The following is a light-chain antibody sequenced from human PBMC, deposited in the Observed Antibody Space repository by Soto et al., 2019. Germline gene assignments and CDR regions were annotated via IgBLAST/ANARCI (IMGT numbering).Light chain of an antibody. J-gene: IGKJ5*01. Sequence: EIVLTQYPGTLSLSPGERATLSCRASQSVSSRYLAWYQQKPGQAPRLLIYGAASRATGIPDRFSGSGSGTDFTLTISRLEPEDFAVYYCQQYGSSPPEITFGQGTRLEIK. V-gene: IGKV3-20*01. CDR2: GAA. CDR3: QQYGSSPPEIT. CDR1: QSVSSRY.